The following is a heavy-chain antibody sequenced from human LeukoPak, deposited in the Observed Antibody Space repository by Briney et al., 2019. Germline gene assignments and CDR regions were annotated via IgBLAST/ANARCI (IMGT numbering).Heavy chain of an antibody. CDR3: ARDLFAVGSGTNELYYYYYMDV. CDR1: GGTFSSYA. Sequence: GSSVKVSCKASGGTFSSYAISWVRQAPGQGLEWMGGIIPIFGTANYAQKFQGRVTITADESTSTAYMELSSLRSDDTAVYYCARDLFAVGSGTNELYYYYYMDVWGKGTTVTVSS. D-gene: IGHD3-10*01. V-gene: IGHV1-69*01. J-gene: IGHJ6*03. CDR2: IIPIFGTA.